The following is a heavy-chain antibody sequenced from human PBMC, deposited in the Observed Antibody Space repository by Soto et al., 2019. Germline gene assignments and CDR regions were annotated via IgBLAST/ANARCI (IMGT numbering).Heavy chain of an antibody. CDR1: GGSISSSSYY. J-gene: IGHJ4*02. Sequence: SETLSLTCTVSGGSISSSSYYWGWIRQPPGKGLEWIGSIYYSGSTYYNPSLKSRVTISVDTSKNQFSLKLSSVTAADTAVYYCARHPWYSSVWDGGGDYWGQGTLVTVSS. D-gene: IGHD6-19*01. CDR3: ARHPWYSSVWDGGGDY. V-gene: IGHV4-39*01. CDR2: IYYSGST.